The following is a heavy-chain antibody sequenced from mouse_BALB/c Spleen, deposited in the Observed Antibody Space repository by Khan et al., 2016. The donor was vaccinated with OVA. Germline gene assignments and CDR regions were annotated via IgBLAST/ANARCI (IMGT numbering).Heavy chain of an antibody. J-gene: IGHJ2*01. CDR3: TRHRGYYSSNAYFDY. V-gene: IGHV5-6-4*01. D-gene: IGHD1-1*01. CDR2: ISSGGSYT. Sequence: EVKLMESGGGLVRPGGSLKLSCAASGFSFSSYSMYWVRQTPEKRLEWVATISSGGSYTYYPDSVKGRFTISRDNAKNTLYLQMSSLKSEDTAMYYCTRHRGYYSSNAYFDYWGQGTTLTVSS. CDR1: GFSFSSYS.